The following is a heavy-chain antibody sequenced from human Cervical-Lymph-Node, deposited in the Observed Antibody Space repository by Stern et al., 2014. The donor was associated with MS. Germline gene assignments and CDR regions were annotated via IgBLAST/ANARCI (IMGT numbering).Heavy chain of an antibody. CDR2: IIPMVGLA. D-gene: IGHD2-15*01. Sequence: QVQLEESGAEVKKPGSSMNVSCKTSGGTFSSSYAIPWMRQAPGQGLEWMGRIIPMVGLANYAQKFQDRVIITADKSTSTSYMELRSLTSEDTAVYYCARGVVSNRAAATLHNLFDPWGQGTLVTVSS. V-gene: IGHV1-69*09. J-gene: IGHJ5*02. CDR1: GGTFSSSYA. CDR3: ARGVVSNRAAATLHNLFDP.